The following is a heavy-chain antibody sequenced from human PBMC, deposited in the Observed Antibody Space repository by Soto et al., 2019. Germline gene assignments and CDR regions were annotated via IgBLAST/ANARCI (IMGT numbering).Heavy chain of an antibody. V-gene: IGHV4-4*02. Sequence: SETLSLTCAVSGGSISSSNWWSWVRQPPGKGLEWIGETYHSGSTNYNPSLKSRVTISVDKSKNQFSLKLSSVTAADTAVYYCARDGGYSGYDSGTYHIWGQGTMVTVSS. CDR3: ARDGGYSGYDSGTYHI. J-gene: IGHJ3*02. CDR1: GGSISSSNW. D-gene: IGHD5-12*01. CDR2: TYHSGST.